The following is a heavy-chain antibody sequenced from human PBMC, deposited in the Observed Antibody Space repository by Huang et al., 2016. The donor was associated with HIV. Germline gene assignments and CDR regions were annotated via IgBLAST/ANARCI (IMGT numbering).Heavy chain of an antibody. D-gene: IGHD6-19*01. CDR3: AYQQWLVGGLNH. Sequence: EVELVESGGGLVKPGGSLRLSCAASGFAFSSYGMNWVRQAPGKGLEWVAIIGSDSRYIYYADSVKGRVTISRDNAKSSIYLQLDSLRAEDTAVYYWAYQQWLVGGLNHWGQGTLVVVSS. V-gene: IGHV3-21*02. CDR2: IGSDSRYI. J-gene: IGHJ5*02. CDR1: GFAFSSYG.